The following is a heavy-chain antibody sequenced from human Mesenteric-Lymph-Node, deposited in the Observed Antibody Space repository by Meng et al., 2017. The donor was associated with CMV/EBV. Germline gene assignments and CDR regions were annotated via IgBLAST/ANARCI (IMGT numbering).Heavy chain of an antibody. CDR2: INPNSGVS. CDR3: ARDNVNPEGFDP. D-gene: IGHD2/OR15-2a*01. J-gene: IGHJ5*02. Sequence: QVQLVQSRAEVGKPGASAMVSCKASGYTFTDFYIHWVRQAPGQGLEWTGRINPNSGVSNSAQNFQGRVTMTRDTSISTAYMELGRLTSDDTAVYYCARDNVNPEGFDPWGQGTLVTVSS. V-gene: IGHV1-2*06. CDR1: GYTFTDFY.